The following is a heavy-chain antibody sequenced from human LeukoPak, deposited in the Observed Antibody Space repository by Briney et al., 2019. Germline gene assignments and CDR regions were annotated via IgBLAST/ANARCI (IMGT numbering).Heavy chain of an antibody. CDR3: AWGASSSYYSWFDP. J-gene: IGHJ5*02. CDR1: GLTVSSNY. V-gene: IGHV3-53*01. Sequence: PGGSLRLPYAFSGLTVSSNYMSWVRQAPGKGLEWVSVIYSGGSTYFPASVTGRFTLYRDNFKKPRYLQMKSPEAEDTAVYYCAWGASSSYYSWFDPWGQGTLVTVSS. D-gene: IGHD3-22*01. CDR2: IYSGGST.